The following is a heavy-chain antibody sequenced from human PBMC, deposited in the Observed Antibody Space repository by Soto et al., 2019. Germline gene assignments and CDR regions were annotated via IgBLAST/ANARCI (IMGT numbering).Heavy chain of an antibody. V-gene: IGHV4-34*01. J-gene: IGHJ4*02. CDR3: ARVSGDNAMSYFDY. CDR2: INHSGST. Sequence: QVQLQQLGAGLLKPSETLSLTCAVYGGSFSGYYWSWIRQPPGKGLEWIGEINHSGSTNYNPSLKSRVTISVDTSKNQFSLKLSSVTAADTAVYYCARVSGDNAMSYFDYWGKGTLVTVSS. CDR1: GGSFSGYY. D-gene: IGHD4-17*01.